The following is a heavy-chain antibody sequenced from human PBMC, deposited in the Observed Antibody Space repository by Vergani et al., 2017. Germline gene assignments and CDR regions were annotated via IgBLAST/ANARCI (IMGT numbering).Heavy chain of an antibody. Sequence: VQLVESGGGLVQPGGSLRLSCSASGFTFSSYAMHWVRQAPGKGLEYVSAISGSGGSTYYADSVKGRFTISRDNSKNTLYLQMNSLRAEDTAVYYCAKDVQLRHTSHFDYWGQGTLVTVSS. CDR3: AKDVQLRHTSHFDY. J-gene: IGHJ4*02. CDR1: GFTFSSYA. D-gene: IGHD2-2*01. V-gene: IGHV3-64*04. CDR2: ISGSGGST.